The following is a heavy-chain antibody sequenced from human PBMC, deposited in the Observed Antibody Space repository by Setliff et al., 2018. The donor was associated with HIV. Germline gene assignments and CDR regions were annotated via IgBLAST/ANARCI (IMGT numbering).Heavy chain of an antibody. J-gene: IGHJ4*02. V-gene: IGHV3-23*01. CDR3: ARDGGTAYDHDY. D-gene: IGHD5-12*01. Sequence: PGGSLRLSCAASGFTFSSYAMSWVRQAPGKGLEWVSAISGSGGSTYYADSVKGRFTISRDNSKNTLYLQMNSLAAEDTGVYYCARDGGTAYDHDYWGQGTLVTVSS. CDR1: GFTFSSYA. CDR2: ISGSGGST.